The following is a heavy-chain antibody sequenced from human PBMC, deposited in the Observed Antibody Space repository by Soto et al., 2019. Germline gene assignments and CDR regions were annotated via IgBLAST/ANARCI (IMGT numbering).Heavy chain of an antibody. CDR3: ARGPSGDKVDY. J-gene: IGHJ4*02. CDR2: IYNGGTT. CDR1: GGSINTVNYY. Sequence: QVQLQESGPGLVKPSQTLSLTCTVSGGSINTVNYYWSWIRQSPDKGLEWIGQIYNGGTTYNNPSLRSRVIISGDTSNNQFSLKLSSVSAADTAVYYCARGPSGDKVDYWGQGTLVTVSS. D-gene: IGHD7-27*01. V-gene: IGHV4-30-4*01.